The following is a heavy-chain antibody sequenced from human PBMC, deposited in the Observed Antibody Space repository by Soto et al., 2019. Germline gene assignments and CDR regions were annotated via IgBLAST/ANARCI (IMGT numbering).Heavy chain of an antibody. V-gene: IGHV4-31*03. D-gene: IGHD4-17*01. CDR2: IYYSGST. J-gene: IGHJ4*02. CDR1: GGSISSGGYY. CDR3: ARFLTIGDYNYFDY. Sequence: SETLSLTCTVSGGSISSGGYYWSWIRQHPGKGLEWIGYIYYSGSTYYNPSLKSRVTISVDTSKNQFSLKLSSVTAADTAVYYCARFLTIGDYNYFDYWGQGTLVTVSS.